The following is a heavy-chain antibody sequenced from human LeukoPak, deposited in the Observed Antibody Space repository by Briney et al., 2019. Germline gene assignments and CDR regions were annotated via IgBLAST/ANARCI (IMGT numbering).Heavy chain of an antibody. CDR2: IYYSGST. CDR3: ARPRTSSSEGNWFDP. J-gene: IGHJ5*02. CDR1: GFTFSSYS. Sequence: GSLTLSCAASGFTFSSYSMNWIRQPPGKGLEWIGSIYYSGSTYYNPSLKSRVTISVDTSKNQFSLKLSSVTAADTAVDYCARPRTSSSEGNWFDPWGQGTLVTVSS. D-gene: IGHD6-13*01. V-gene: IGHV4-39*01.